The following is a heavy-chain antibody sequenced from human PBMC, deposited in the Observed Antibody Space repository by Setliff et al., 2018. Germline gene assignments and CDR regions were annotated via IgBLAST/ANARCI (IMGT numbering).Heavy chain of an antibody. Sequence: SETLSLTCAVSGFSLSTYYWGWIRQPPGKGLEWIGRIYYRGDTYYNASLKGRLTISVDTAQNQFSLRLTSVTAADTAVYYCARTGTYRYFDYWGQGALVTVSS. V-gene: IGHV4-39*01. CDR1: GFSLSTYY. D-gene: IGHD1-1*01. CDR3: ARTGTYRYFDY. CDR2: IYYRGDT. J-gene: IGHJ4*02.